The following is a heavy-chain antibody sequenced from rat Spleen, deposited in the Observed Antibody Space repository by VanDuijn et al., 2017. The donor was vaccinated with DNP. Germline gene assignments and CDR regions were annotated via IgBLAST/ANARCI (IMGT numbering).Heavy chain of an antibody. V-gene: IGHV5-25*01. D-gene: IGHD1-2*01. Sequence: EVQLVESGGGLVQPGGSLKLSCAASGFTFSNYYMAWVRQAPKKGLEWVATISTSGSRTYYPDSVKGRFTISRDNAKSSLYLQMNSLKSEDTATYYCARGYSSYIENWFAYWGQGTLVTVSS. CDR1: GFTFSNYY. CDR3: ARGYSSYIENWFAY. J-gene: IGHJ3*01. CDR2: ISTSGSRT.